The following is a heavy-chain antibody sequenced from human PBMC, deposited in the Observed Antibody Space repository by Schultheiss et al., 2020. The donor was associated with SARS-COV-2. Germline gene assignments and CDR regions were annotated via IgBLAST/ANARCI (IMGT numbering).Heavy chain of an antibody. Sequence: SETLSLTCTVSGGSISSGGYYWSWIRQPAGKGLEWIGYIYYSGSTNYNPSLKSRVTISVDTSKNQFSLKLSSVTAADTAVYYCARVRDYIWGSFDYWGQGTLVTVSS. CDR1: GGSISSGGYY. J-gene: IGHJ4*02. V-gene: IGHV4-61*10. CDR2: IYYSGST. D-gene: IGHD3-16*01. CDR3: ARVRDYIWGSFDY.